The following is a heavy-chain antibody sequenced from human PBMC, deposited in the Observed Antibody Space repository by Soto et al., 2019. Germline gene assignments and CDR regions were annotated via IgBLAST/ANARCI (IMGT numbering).Heavy chain of an antibody. Sequence: SVKVSCKASGGTFSSYAISWLRQSPGQGLEWMGGIIPIFGTANYAQKFQGRVTITADESTSTAHMELSSLRSEDTAVYYCARDPDYCSGGSCYSEAGYYGMDVWGQGTTVTVSS. CDR3: ARDPDYCSGGSCYSEAGYYGMDV. D-gene: IGHD2-15*01. CDR2: IIPIFGTA. CDR1: GGTFSSYA. J-gene: IGHJ6*02. V-gene: IGHV1-69*13.